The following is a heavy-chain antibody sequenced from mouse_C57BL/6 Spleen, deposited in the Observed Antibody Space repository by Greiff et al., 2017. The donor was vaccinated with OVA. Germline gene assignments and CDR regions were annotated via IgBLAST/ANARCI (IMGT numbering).Heavy chain of an antibody. CDR1: GYSITSGYY. V-gene: IGHV3-6*01. J-gene: IGHJ4*01. D-gene: IGHD2-10*02. CDR2: ISYDGSN. CDR3: ARERRYGNSYAMDY. Sequence: EVKLQESGPGLVKPSQSLSLTCSVTGYSITSGYYWNWIRQFPGNKLEWMGYISYDGSNNYNPTLKNRISITRDTSKNQFFLKLNSVTTEDTATYYCARERRYGNSYAMDYWGQGTSVTVSS.